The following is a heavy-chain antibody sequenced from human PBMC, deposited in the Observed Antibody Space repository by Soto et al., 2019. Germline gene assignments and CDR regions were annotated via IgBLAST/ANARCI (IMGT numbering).Heavy chain of an antibody. Sequence: GGSLRLSCAASGFTFCSYGMHGVRQAPGKGLGWVAVISYDGSNKYYADSVKGRFTISRDNSKNTLYLQMNSLRAEDTAVYYCAKDRPDILTGYWDYWGQGTLVTVSS. J-gene: IGHJ4*02. D-gene: IGHD3-9*01. CDR3: AKDRPDILTGYWDY. V-gene: IGHV3-30*18. CDR1: GFTFCSYG. CDR2: ISYDGSNK.